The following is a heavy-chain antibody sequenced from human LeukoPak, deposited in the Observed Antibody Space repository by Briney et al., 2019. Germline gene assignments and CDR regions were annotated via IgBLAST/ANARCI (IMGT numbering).Heavy chain of an antibody. V-gene: IGHV4-34*01. J-gene: IGHJ4*02. CDR2: INHRGST. CDR1: GGSFSGYY. D-gene: IGHD3-16*02. CDR3: ARAGLRLGELSPPYYFDY. Sequence: SETLSLTCAVYGGSFSGYYWSWIRQPPGKGLEWIGEINHRGSTNYNLSHKRRVTISVDTSKNQFSLKLSSVTAADTAVYYCARAGLRLGELSPPYYFDYWGQGTLVTVSS.